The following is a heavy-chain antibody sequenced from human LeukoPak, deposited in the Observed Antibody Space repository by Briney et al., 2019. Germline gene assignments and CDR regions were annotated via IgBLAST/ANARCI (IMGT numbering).Heavy chain of an antibody. D-gene: IGHD5-12*01. J-gene: IGHJ4*02. V-gene: IGHV3-7*01. CDR3: ARGRYSGYDWHFDY. CDR1: GFSFSSYW. Sequence: GGSLRLSCAASGFSFSSYWMSWVRQAPGKGLEWVANIKQDGSEKYYVDSVKGRFTISRDNAKNSLYLQMNSLRAEDTAVYYCARGRYSGYDWHFDYWGQGTLVTVSS. CDR2: IKQDGSEK.